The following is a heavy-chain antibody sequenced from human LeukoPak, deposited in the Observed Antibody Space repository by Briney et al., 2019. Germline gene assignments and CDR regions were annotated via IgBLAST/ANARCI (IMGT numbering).Heavy chain of an antibody. CDR2: INPNSGGT. CDR3: ARGLKDYYGSGSYYNPPNYYYMDV. CDR1: GYTFTGYY. Sequence: ASVKVSCKASGYTFTGYYMHWVRQAPGQGLEWMGWINPNSGGTNYAQKFQGRVTMTRDTSISTAYMELSRLRSDDTAVYYCARGLKDYYGSGSYYNPPNYYYMDVWGKGTTVTISS. J-gene: IGHJ6*03. V-gene: IGHV1-2*02. D-gene: IGHD3-10*01.